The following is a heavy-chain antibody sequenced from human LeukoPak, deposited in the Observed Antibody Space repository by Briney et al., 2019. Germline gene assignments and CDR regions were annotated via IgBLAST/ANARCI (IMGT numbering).Heavy chain of an antibody. J-gene: IGHJ4*02. CDR1: GFXXSXXX. CDR3: ARATGGNYLDY. CDR2: XSSGSGSTI. D-gene: IGHD2-8*02. V-gene: IGHV3-48*03. Sequence: GGSLRLSCAASGFXXSXXXXXXVXXXPGXXXXXVXYXSSGSGSTIYYADSLKGRFTISRDNAKNSLYLQMNSLRAEDTALYYCARATGGNYLDYWGQGTLVTVSS.